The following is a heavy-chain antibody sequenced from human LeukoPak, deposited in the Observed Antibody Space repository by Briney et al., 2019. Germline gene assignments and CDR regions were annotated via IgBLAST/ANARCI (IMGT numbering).Heavy chain of an antibody. V-gene: IGHV1-69*05. Sequence: GASVKVSCKASGGTFSSYAISWVRQAPGQGLEWMGGITPIFGTANYAQKFQGRVTITTDESTSTAYMELSSLRSEDTAVYYCARDSSVVGATSRYFDYWGRGTLVTVSS. CDR3: ARDSSVVGATSRYFDY. J-gene: IGHJ4*02. D-gene: IGHD1-26*01. CDR1: GGTFSSYA. CDR2: ITPIFGTA.